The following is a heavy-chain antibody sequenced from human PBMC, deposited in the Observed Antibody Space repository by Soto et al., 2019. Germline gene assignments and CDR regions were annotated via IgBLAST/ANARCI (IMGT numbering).Heavy chain of an antibody. CDR3: ARRYSSAGWFDS. V-gene: IGHV1-69*01. CDR1: GGTFSSYA. J-gene: IGHJ5*01. Sequence: QVQLVQSGAEVKKPGSSVKVSCKASGGTFSSYAISWVRQAPGQGLEWMGGIIPIFGTANYAQKFQGRVTITADESTSTAYMELSSLRSEDWDVYYCARRYSSAGWFDSWGQGTLVTVSS. CDR2: IIPIFGTA. D-gene: IGHD6-25*01.